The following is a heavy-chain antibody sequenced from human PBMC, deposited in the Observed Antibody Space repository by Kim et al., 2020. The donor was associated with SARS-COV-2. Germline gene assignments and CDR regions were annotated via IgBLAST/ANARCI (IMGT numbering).Heavy chain of an antibody. D-gene: IGHD1-26*01. V-gene: IGHV4-59*08. CDR3: ARHYSGSYGAFDI. Sequence: YHPSLKSRVTISVDTSKNQFSLNLSSVTAADTAVYYCARHYSGSYGAFDIWGQGTMVTVSS. J-gene: IGHJ3*02.